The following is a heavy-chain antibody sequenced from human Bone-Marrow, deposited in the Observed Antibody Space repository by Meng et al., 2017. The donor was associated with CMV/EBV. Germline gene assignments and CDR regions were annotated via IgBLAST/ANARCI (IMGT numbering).Heavy chain of an antibody. CDR1: GFSFDDYA. V-gene: IGHV3-9*01. Sequence: GGSLRLSCAGSGFSFDDYAMHWVRQAPGKGREWVAGISWNSGSVGYADSVKGRFTISRDNAKNSLYLQMNSLRPEDTALYFCAKDSHGAYYSGSGSYYEDWGQGTQVTVSS. CDR2: ISWNSGSV. CDR3: AKDSHGAYYSGSGSYYED. J-gene: IGHJ4*02. D-gene: IGHD3-10*01.